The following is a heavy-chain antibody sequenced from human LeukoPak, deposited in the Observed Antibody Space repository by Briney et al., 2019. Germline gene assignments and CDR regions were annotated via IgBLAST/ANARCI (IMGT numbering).Heavy chain of an antibody. Sequence: GGSLRLSCAASGFSFTGYWMHWVRQAPGKGLVWVSRINSDGSSTSYADSVKGRFTISRDNAKNTLYLQMNSLRAEDTAVYYCAREAAKDYYYMDVWGKGTTVTVSS. CDR2: INSDGSST. CDR1: GFSFTGYW. J-gene: IGHJ6*03. V-gene: IGHV3-74*01. CDR3: AREAAKDYYYMDV. D-gene: IGHD2-15*01.